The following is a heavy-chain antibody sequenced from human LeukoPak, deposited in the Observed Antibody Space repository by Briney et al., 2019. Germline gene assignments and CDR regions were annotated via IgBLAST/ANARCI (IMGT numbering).Heavy chain of an antibody. CDR3: AREGVAGFDI. D-gene: IGHD3-10*01. CDR1: GGSIGSYY. J-gene: IGHJ3*02. V-gene: IGHV4-59*01. CDR2: IFHSGST. Sequence: LETLSLTCSVSGGSIGSYYWNWIRQPPGKGLEWIAYIFHSGSTYSSPSLKSRVTISVDTSRNQFSLRLSSVTSADTAVYYCAREGVAGFDIWGQGTLVTVSS.